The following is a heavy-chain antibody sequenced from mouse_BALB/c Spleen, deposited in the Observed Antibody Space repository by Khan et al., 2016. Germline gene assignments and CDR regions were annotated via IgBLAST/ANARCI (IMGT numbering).Heavy chain of an antibody. CDR1: GDSITSGY. CDR2: ISYSGST. V-gene: IGHV3-8*02. Sequence: EVQLQESGPSLVKPSQTLSLTCSVTGDSITSGYWNWIRKFPGNKLEYMGYISYSGSTYYNPSLKSRISITRDTSKNQYYLQLNSVTTADTATYYCARRVDGSSYYYAMDYWGQGTSVTVSS. CDR3: ARRVDGSSYYYAMDY. J-gene: IGHJ4*01. D-gene: IGHD1-1*01.